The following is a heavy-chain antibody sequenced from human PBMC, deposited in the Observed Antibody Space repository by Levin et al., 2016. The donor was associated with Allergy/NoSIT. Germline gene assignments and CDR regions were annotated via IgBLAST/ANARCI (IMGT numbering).Heavy chain of an antibody. CDR1: GFTFSSYT. Sequence: ESLKISCSASGFTFSSYTMTWVRQAPGKGLEWVSGISPSGDVTYYADSLKGRFTISRDNSKNTVFLQMNSLRVDDTAVYYCAKDTIIFGEADNWGQGTLVTVSS. V-gene: IGHV3-23*01. CDR2: ISPSGDVT. CDR3: AKDTIIFGEADN. D-gene: IGHD3-10*01. J-gene: IGHJ4*02.